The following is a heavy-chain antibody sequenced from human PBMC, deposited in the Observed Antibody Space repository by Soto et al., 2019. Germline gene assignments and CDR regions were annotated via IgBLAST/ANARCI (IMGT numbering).Heavy chain of an antibody. D-gene: IGHD2-15*01. Sequence: SVKVSCKASGGTFSSYTISWVRQAPGQGLEWMGRIIPILGIANYAQKFQGRVTITADKSTSTAYMELSSLRSEDTAVYYCAREGLDIVVVVAATSYDAFDIWGQGTMVTVSS. V-gene: IGHV1-69*04. CDR1: GGTFSSYT. CDR2: IIPILGIA. CDR3: AREGLDIVVVVAATSYDAFDI. J-gene: IGHJ3*02.